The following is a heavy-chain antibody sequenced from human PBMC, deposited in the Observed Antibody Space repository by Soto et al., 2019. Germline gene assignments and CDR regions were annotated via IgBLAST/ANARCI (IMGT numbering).Heavy chain of an antibody. J-gene: IGHJ3*02. CDR2: IYYSGST. Sequence: QVQLQESGPGLVKPSQTLSLTCTVSGGSISSGGYYWSWIRQHPGKGLEWIGYIYYSGSTYYNPSLKSRVTISVDTSKSQFSLKLYSVTAANTAVYYCAKSRPYSYDSSGYGAFDIWGQGTMVTVSS. V-gene: IGHV4-31*03. CDR1: GGSISSGGYY. D-gene: IGHD3-22*01. CDR3: AKSRPYSYDSSGYGAFDI.